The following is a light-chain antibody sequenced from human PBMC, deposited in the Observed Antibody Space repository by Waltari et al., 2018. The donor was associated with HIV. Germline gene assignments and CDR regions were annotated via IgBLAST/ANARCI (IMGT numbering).Light chain of an antibody. Sequence: NFMLTQPHSVSESSGKTVTISCTGSSGSIASNYEQWYQQRPGSAPTTVIYEHNQRPSGVPDRFSGSIDSSSNSASLTISGLKTEDEADYYCQSYDSITWVFGGGTKLTVL. V-gene: IGLV6-57*02. J-gene: IGLJ3*02. CDR1: SGSIASNY. CDR2: EHN. CDR3: QSYDSITWV.